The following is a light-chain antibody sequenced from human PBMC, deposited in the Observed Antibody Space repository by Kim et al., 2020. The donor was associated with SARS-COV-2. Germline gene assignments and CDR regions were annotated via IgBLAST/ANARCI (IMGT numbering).Light chain of an antibody. Sequence: GKTVTISCTRSSGNIASSYVQWYQQRPSSSPTTLIYEDNQRTPGVPERFSGSVDSSSNSASLTISGLKTEDEADYFCQSYDDFNRVFGGGTKVTVL. CDR2: EDN. J-gene: IGLJ3*02. V-gene: IGLV6-57*01. CDR1: SGNIASSY. CDR3: QSYDDFNRV.